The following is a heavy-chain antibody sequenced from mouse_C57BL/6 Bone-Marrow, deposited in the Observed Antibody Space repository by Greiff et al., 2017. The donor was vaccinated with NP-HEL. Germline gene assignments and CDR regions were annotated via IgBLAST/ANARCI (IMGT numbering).Heavy chain of an antibody. CDR2: IYPGDGDT. CDR3: AREGYYYGSSSLAW. J-gene: IGHJ3*01. Sequence: QVQLQQSGPELVKPGASVKISCKASGYAFSSSWMNWVKQRPGKGLEWIGRIYPGDGDTNYNGKFKGKATLTADKSSSTAYMQLSSLTSEDSAVYVCAREGYYYGSSSLAWWGQGTLVTVSA. CDR1: GYAFSSSW. D-gene: IGHD1-1*01. V-gene: IGHV1-82*01.